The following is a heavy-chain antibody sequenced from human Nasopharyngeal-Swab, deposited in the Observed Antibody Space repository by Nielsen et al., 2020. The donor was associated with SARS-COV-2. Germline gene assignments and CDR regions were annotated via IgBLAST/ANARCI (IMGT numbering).Heavy chain of an antibody. CDR1: GFTFSSYS. CDR3: ARCLYDSSGYDEILFGY. J-gene: IGHJ4*02. D-gene: IGHD3-22*01. Sequence: GGSLRLSCAASGFTFSSYSMNWVRQAPGKGLEWVSSISSSSSYIYYADSVKGRFTISRDNAKNSLYLQMNSLRAEDTAVYYCARCLYDSSGYDEILFGYWGQGTLVTVSS. V-gene: IGHV3-21*01. CDR2: ISSSSSYI.